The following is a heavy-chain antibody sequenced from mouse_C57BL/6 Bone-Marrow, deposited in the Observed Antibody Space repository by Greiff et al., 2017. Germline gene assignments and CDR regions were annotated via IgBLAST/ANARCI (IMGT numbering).Heavy chain of an antibody. J-gene: IGHJ4*01. CDR1: GFTFSSYA. CDR2: ISDGGSYT. D-gene: IGHD1-1*01. CDR3: ARDPTVVAGAMDY. V-gene: IGHV5-4*01. Sequence: VPGVESGGGLVKPGGSLKLSCAASGFTFSSYAMSWVRQTPETRLEWVATISDGGSYTYYPANVKGRFTIARDNGNIKLYLKMSHLKSEDTARYYCARDPTVVAGAMDYWGQGTSVTVSS.